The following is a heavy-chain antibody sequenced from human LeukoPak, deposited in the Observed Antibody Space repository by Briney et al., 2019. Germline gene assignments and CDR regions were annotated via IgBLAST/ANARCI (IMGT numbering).Heavy chain of an antibody. CDR2: IYTSGST. D-gene: IGHD1-1*01. Sequence: SETLSLTCTVSGGSISSGSYYWSWIRQPAGKGLEWIGRIYTSGSTNYNPSLKSRVTMSVDTSKNQFSLKLSSVTAADTAVYHCARGKVPYYFDYWGQGTLVTVSS. J-gene: IGHJ4*02. CDR1: GGSISSGSYY. V-gene: IGHV4-61*02. CDR3: ARGKVPYYFDY.